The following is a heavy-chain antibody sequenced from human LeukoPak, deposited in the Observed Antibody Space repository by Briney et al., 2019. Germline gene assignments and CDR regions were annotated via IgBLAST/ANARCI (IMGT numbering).Heavy chain of an antibody. CDR2: MSTSSTYT. J-gene: IGHJ6*02. Sequence: PGGSLRLSCAASGFTFSDYYMSWIRQTPGKGLELVSYMSTSSTYTNYADSVKGRFTISRDNAKNSLYLQMNSLRAEDTAVYYCARENWVSSYNYFYGMDVWGQGTTVTVSS. CDR3: ARENWVSSYNYFYGMDV. D-gene: IGHD5/OR15-5a*01. V-gene: IGHV3-11*05. CDR1: GFTFSDYY.